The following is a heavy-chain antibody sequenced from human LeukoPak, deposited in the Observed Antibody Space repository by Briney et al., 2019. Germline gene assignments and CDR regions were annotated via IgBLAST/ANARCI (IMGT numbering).Heavy chain of an antibody. V-gene: IGHV3-23*01. Sequence: GGSLRLSCAASGFTFSKYDMSWVRQGPGKGPEWVSGINNSGGRTYYADSVKGRFTISRDNSKNTLYLQMNSLRAEDTAVYYCAKDTYSTSPYYFDYWGQGTLVTVSS. CDR3: AKDTYSTSPYYFDY. CDR2: INNSGGRT. D-gene: IGHD1-26*01. J-gene: IGHJ4*02. CDR1: GFTFSKYD.